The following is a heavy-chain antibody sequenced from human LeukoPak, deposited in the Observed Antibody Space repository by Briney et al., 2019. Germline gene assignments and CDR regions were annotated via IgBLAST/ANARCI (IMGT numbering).Heavy chain of an antibody. CDR2: IYHSGST. CDR1: GGSISSGGYS. V-gene: IGHV4-30-2*01. Sequence: SQTLSLTCAASGGSISSGGYSWSWIRQPPGKGLEWIGYIYHSGSTYYNPSLKSRVTISVDRSKNQFSLKLSSVTAADTAVYYCASLALRLGELSFDYWGQGTLVTVSS. CDR3: ASLALRLGELSFDY. J-gene: IGHJ4*02. D-gene: IGHD3-16*02.